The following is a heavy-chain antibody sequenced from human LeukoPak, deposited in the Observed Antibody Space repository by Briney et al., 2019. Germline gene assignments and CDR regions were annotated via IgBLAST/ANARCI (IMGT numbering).Heavy chain of an antibody. CDR2: ISSSGSTI. CDR1: GFTFSSYE. J-gene: IGHJ6*04. CDR3: AREPVVPAANYYYYGMDV. V-gene: IGHV3-48*03. Sequence: GGSLRLSCAASGFTFSSYEMNWVRQAPGKGLEWVSCISSSGSTIYYADSVKGRFTISRDNAKNSLYLQMNSLRAEDTAVYYCAREPVVPAANYYYYGMDVWGKGTTVTVSS. D-gene: IGHD2-2*01.